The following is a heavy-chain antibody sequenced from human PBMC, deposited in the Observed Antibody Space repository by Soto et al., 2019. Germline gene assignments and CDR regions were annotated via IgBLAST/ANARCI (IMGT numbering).Heavy chain of an antibody. Sequence: PGGSLRLSCAASGLTFSSYAMSGARQAPGKGLEWVSAISGSGGSTYYADSVKGRFTISRDNSKNTLYLQMNSLRAEDTAVYYCAKGTYYYYYGMDVWGQGTTVTVSS. CDR3: AKGTYYYYYGMDV. CDR1: GLTFSSYA. CDR2: ISGSGGST. J-gene: IGHJ6*02. V-gene: IGHV3-23*01.